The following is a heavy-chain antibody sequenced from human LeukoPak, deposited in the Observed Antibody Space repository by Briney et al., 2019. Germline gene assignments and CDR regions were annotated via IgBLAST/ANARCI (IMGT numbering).Heavy chain of an antibody. CDR1: GFTFSSYW. V-gene: IGHV3-74*01. CDR2: IKTDGSDT. CDR3: ARGGSSGCLDY. J-gene: IGHJ4*02. D-gene: IGHD6-19*01. Sequence: GGSLRLSCAASGFTFSSYWMHWVRQAPGKGLVWVSRIKTDGSDTSYADSVKGRFTISRDNAKNTLYLQMNSMSAEDTAVYYCARGGSSGCLDYWGQGTLVTVCS.